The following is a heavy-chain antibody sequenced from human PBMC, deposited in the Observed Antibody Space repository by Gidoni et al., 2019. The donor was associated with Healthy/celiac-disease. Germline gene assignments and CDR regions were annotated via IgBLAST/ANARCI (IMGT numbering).Heavy chain of an antibody. D-gene: IGHD4-17*01. CDR3: ARAVLDGDYAHY. J-gene: IGHJ4*02. V-gene: IGHV1-69*04. CDR1: GGTFSSYA. Sequence: QVQLVQSGAEVKKPGSSVKVSCKASGGTFSSYAISWVRQAPGQGLEWMGRIIPILGIANYAQKFQGRVTITADKSTSTAYMELSSLRSEDTAVYYCARAVLDGDYAHYWGQGTLVTVSS. CDR2: IIPILGIA.